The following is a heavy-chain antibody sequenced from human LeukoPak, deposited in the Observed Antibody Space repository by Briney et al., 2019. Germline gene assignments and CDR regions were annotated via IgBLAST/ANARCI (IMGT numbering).Heavy chain of an antibody. CDR3: ARSPLRRYYYDSSGFGLNYFDY. CDR2: IYYSGST. D-gene: IGHD3-22*01. V-gene: IGHV4-31*03. Sequence: SETLSLTCTVSGGSISSGGYYWSWIRQHPGKGLEWIGYIYYSGSTYYNPSLKSRVTISVDTSKNQFSLKLSSVTAADTAVYYCARSPLRRYYYDSSGFGLNYFDYWGQGTLVTVSS. CDR1: GGSISSGGYY. J-gene: IGHJ4*02.